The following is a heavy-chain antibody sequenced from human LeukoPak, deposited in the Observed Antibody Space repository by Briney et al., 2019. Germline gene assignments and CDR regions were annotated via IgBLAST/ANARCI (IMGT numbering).Heavy chain of an antibody. CDR2: IYLGGKT. CDR3: ARHMATPGTRGFDS. J-gene: IGHJ4*02. CDR1: GGSISSANW. D-gene: IGHD5-24*01. Sequence: SETLSLTCAVSGGSISSANWWSWVRPPPGKGLEWIGEIYLGGKTNYNPPLKSRVTISIDTSKNQFSLKLISVTAADTALYYCARHMATPGTRGFDSWGQGTLVTVSS. V-gene: IGHV4-4*02.